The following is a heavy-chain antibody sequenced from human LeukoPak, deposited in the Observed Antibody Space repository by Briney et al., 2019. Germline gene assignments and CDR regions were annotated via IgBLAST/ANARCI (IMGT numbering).Heavy chain of an antibody. CDR1: GFTFSSYA. Sequence: GGSLRLSCAASGFTFSSYAMSWVRQAPGKGLEWVSAISGSGGSTYYADSVKGRFTISRDNSKNTLYLQMNSLRAEDTAVYYCAKERVAGTCHYYYGMDVWGQGTTVTVSS. CDR3: AKERVAGTCHYYYGMDV. V-gene: IGHV3-23*01. D-gene: IGHD6-19*01. CDR2: ISGSGGST. J-gene: IGHJ6*02.